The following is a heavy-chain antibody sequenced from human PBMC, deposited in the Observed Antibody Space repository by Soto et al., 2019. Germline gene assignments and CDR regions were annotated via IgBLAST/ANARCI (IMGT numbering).Heavy chain of an antibody. Sequence: QLQLQESGPGLVKPSETLSLTCTVSGGSISSSSYYWGWIRQPPGKGLEWIGSIYYSGSTYYNPSLKSRVTIAVDTSKNQFSLKRSSVTAADTAVYYCARRRGGTLWFGELLDDYWGQGTLVTVSS. CDR3: ARRRGGTLWFGELLDDY. CDR1: GGSISSSSYY. D-gene: IGHD3-10*01. J-gene: IGHJ4*02. V-gene: IGHV4-39*01. CDR2: IYYSGST.